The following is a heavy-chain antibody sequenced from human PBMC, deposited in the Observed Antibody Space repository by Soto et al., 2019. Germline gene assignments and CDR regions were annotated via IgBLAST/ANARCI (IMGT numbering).Heavy chain of an antibody. V-gene: IGHV3-33*01. CDR2: IWYDGSNK. CDR1: GFTFSSYG. D-gene: IGHD6-19*01. J-gene: IGHJ5*02. CDR3: AREQKDPYSSQFDP. Sequence: GGSLILSCAASGFTFSSYGMHWVRQAPGKGLEWVAVIWYDGSNKYYADSVKGRFTISRDNSKNTLYLQMNSLRAEDTAVYYCAREQKDPYSSQFDPWGQGTLVTVSS.